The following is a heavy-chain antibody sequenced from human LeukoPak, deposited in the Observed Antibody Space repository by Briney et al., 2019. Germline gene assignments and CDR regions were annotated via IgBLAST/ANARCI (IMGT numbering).Heavy chain of an antibody. CDR2: ISSSSSYI. V-gene: IGHV3-21*01. CDR1: GFTVSSNY. Sequence: GGSLRLSCAASGFTVSSNYMSWVRQAPGKGLEWVSSISSSSSYIYYADSVKGRFTISRDNAKNSLYLQMNSLRAEDTAVYYCASGYSGSGTYYRPSDYWGQGTLLTVSS. D-gene: IGHD3-10*01. CDR3: ASGYSGSGTYYRPSDY. J-gene: IGHJ4*02.